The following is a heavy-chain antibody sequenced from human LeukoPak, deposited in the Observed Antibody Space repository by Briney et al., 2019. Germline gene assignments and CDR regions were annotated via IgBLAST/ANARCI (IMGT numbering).Heavy chain of an antibody. CDR3: ARAYYYFDY. CDR1: GFTFSSYE. Sequence: GGSLRLSCAASGFTFSSYEMNWVRQAPGKGLEWVSYISSSGSTIYYADSVKGRFTISRDNAKNSLYLQMNSLRAEDTAVYYCARAYYYFDYWGQGTLVTVSS. CDR2: ISSSGSTI. V-gene: IGHV3-48*03. D-gene: IGHD3-10*01. J-gene: IGHJ4*02.